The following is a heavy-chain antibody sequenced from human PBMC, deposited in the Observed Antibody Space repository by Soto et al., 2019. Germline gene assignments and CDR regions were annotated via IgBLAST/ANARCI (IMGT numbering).Heavy chain of an antibody. D-gene: IGHD2-15*01. J-gene: IGHJ3*02. CDR1: GYSFTTYW. CDR3: ARRGYCSGGGCFSAAFDI. V-gene: IGHV5-51*01. CDR2: IYPGDSDT. Sequence: GESLKISCEASGYSFTTYWIGWVRQMPGEGLEWMGIIYPGDSDTRYSPSFQGQVTISADKSITTAYVQWSSLKASDTAMYYCARRGYCSGGGCFSAAFDIWGQGTMVTVSS.